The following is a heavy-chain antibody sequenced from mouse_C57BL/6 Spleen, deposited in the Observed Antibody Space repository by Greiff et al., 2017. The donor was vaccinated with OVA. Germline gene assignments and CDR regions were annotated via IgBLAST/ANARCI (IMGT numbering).Heavy chain of an antibody. CDR1: GYTFTSYW. J-gene: IGHJ3*01. V-gene: IGHV1-55*01. D-gene: IGHD1-1*01. Sequence: QVQLQQPGAELVKPGASVKMSCKASGYTFTSYWITWVKQRPGQGLEWIGDIYPGDGDTNYNGKFKGKATLTADKSSSTAYMQLSSLTSEDSAVYFCARNRYYNGGFAYWGQGTLVTVSA. CDR2: IYPGDGDT. CDR3: ARNRYYNGGFAY.